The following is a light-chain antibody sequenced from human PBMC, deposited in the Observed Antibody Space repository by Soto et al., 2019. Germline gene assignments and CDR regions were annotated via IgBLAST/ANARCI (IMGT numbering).Light chain of an antibody. CDR2: GAS. V-gene: IGKV3-20*01. CDR3: QQHGSSPLT. J-gene: IGKJ4*01. CDR1: QTFSNSF. Sequence: EIVLTQSPGTLSLSPGDRATLSCRASQTFSNSFLSWFQQIPGQAPRLLIYGASMRATGIPDRFSGSGSGTDFTLTISRLEPEDFAVYYCQQHGSSPLTFGGGTKVDI.